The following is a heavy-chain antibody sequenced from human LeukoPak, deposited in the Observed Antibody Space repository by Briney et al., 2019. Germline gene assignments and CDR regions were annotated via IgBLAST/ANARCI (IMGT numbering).Heavy chain of an antibody. D-gene: IGHD4-23*01. CDR1: GFTFSSYW. Sequence: RGSLRLSCAASGFTFSSYWMSWVRQAPGKGLEWVANIKQDGSEKYYVDSVKGRFTIFRDNAKNSLYLQMNSLRAEDTAVYYCSRESTTVDYSDYWGQGTLLTVSS. V-gene: IGHV3-7*01. CDR2: IKQDGSEK. J-gene: IGHJ4*02. CDR3: SRESTTVDYSDY.